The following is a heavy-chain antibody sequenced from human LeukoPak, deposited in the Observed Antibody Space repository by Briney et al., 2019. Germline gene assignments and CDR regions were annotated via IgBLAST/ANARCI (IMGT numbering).Heavy chain of an antibody. CDR2: INHSGST. D-gene: IGHD2-2*01. CDR3: AKGGLIVVVPAAAFRKGGYFDY. V-gene: IGHV4-34*01. Sequence: NPSETLSLTCAVYGGSFSGYYWSWIRQPPGKGLEWIGEINHSGSTNYNPSLKSRVTISVDTSKNQFSLKLSSVTAADTAVYYCAKGGLIVVVPAAAFRKGGYFDYWGQGTLVTVSS. J-gene: IGHJ4*02. CDR1: GGSFSGYY.